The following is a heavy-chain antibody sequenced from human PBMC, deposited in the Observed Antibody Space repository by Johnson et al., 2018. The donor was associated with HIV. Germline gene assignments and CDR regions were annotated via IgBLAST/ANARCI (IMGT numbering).Heavy chain of an antibody. V-gene: IGHV3-7*04. D-gene: IGHD3-3*01. CDR3: AREGFWRGLIAFDI. CDR2: IKQDGSEK. J-gene: IGHJ3*02. CDR1: GFTFSSYW. Sequence: EVQLVESGGGLVQPGGSLRLSCAASGFTFSSYWMSWVRQAPGKGLEWVANIKQDGSEKYYVDSVKGRFTISRDNAKNSLYLQMNSLRAEDTAVYYCAREGFWRGLIAFDIWGQGTMVTVSS.